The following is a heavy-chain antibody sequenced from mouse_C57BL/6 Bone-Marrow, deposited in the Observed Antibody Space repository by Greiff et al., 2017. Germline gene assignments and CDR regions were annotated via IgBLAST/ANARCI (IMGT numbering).Heavy chain of an antibody. Sequence: EVHLVESGGGLVQPGGSLSLSCAASGFTFTDYYMSWVRQPPGKALEWLGFIRNKANGYTTEYSASVKGRFTISRDNSQSILYLQMNALRAEDSATYYCARYYGSSLYFGYWGQGTTLTVSS. CDR1: GFTFTDYY. J-gene: IGHJ2*01. D-gene: IGHD1-1*01. V-gene: IGHV7-3*01. CDR2: IRNKANGYTT. CDR3: ARYYGSSLYFGY.